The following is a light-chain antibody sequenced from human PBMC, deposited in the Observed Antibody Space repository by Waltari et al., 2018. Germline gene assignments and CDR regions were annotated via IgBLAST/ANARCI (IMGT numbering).Light chain of an antibody. J-gene: IGKJ2*01. V-gene: IGKV1-39*01. Sequence: DIQMTQSPSSLSASVGDRVTITCRASQSISSYLNWYQQKPGKAPKLLIYAASSLQSGVPSRFRGSGSGTDFTLTISSLQPEDFATYYCQQSYSTPRTFGQGTKLEIK. CDR2: AAS. CDR1: QSISSY. CDR3: QQSYSTPRT.